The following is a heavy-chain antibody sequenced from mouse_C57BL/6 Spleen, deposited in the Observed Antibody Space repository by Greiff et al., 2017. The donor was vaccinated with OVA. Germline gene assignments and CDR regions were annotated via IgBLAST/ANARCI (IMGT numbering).Heavy chain of an antibody. CDR2: IHPNSGST. D-gene: IGHD2-3*01. Sequence: VQLQQPGAELVKPGASVKLSCKASGYTFTSYWMHWVKQRPGQGLEWIGMIHPNSGSTNYNEKFKSKATLTVDKSSSTAYMQLSSLTSEDSAVYYCASSHYDGYYNYWGQGTTLTVSS. CDR1: GYTFTSYW. CDR3: ASSHYDGYYNY. V-gene: IGHV1-64*01. J-gene: IGHJ2*01.